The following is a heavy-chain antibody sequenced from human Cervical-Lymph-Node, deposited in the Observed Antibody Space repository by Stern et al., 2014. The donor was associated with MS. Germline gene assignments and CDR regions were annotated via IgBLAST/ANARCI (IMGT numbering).Heavy chain of an antibody. D-gene: IGHD6-13*01. V-gene: IGHV3-30*18. Sequence: QVQLVESGGGVVQPGRSLRLSCAASGFTFSSYGMHWVRQAPGKGLEWVAVISYDGSNKYYADSVKGRFTISRDNSKNTLYLQMNSLRAEDTAVYYCAKWQARGIAAAGAWFDYWGQGTLVTVSS. CDR2: ISYDGSNK. J-gene: IGHJ4*02. CDR3: AKWQARGIAAAGAWFDY. CDR1: GFTFSSYG.